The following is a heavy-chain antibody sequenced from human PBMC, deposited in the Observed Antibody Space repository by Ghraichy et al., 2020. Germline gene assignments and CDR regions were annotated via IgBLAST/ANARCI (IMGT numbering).Heavy chain of an antibody. Sequence: SETLSLTCTVSGGSINSDGYYWSWIRQHPGRGLEWIGYIFYSGTFYYSPSLRSRVTISADRSKNQFSLKLSSVTAADTAVYYCATGNGDFRLAYWGQGALVTVSS. CDR2: IFYSGTF. J-gene: IGHJ4*02. V-gene: IGHV4-31*03. D-gene: IGHD4-17*01. CDR1: GGSINSDGYY. CDR3: ATGNGDFRLAY.